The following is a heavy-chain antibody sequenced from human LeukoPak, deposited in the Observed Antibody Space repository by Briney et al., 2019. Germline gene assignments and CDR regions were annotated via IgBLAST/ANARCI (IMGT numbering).Heavy chain of an antibody. D-gene: IGHD1-14*01. CDR3: ARGITTLGNHDFDY. J-gene: IGHJ4*02. CDR1: GGTFSSYA. CDR2: IIPIFGTA. Sequence: SVKVSCKASGGTFSSYAISWVRQAPGQGLEWMGGIIPIFGTANYAQKFQGRVTITADESTSTAYMELSSLRSEDTALYYCARGITTLGNHDFDYWGQGTLVTVSS. V-gene: IGHV1-69*13.